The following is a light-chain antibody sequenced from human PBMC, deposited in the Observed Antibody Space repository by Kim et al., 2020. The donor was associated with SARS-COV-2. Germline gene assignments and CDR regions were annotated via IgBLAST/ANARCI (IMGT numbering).Light chain of an antibody. V-gene: IGKV1-17*01. Sequence: DIQMTQSPSSLSASVGDRVTITCRASQDITSDLGWYQQKPGESPKRLIYATSNVQSGVPSRFSGSGSGTEFTLTISSLQPEDFATYYCLQYNDFPWTFGQGTKVDIK. CDR3: LQYNDFPWT. CDR1: QDITSD. CDR2: ATS. J-gene: IGKJ1*01.